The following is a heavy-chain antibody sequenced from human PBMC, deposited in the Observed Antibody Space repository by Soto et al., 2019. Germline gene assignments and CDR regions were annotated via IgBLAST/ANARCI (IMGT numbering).Heavy chain of an antibody. Sequence: SETLSLTCTVSGDSIISSDFYWGWVRQPPGRGLEWIGSIFYLGSSYYNPSLKSRVTMSVDTSKNQFSLRLRSVTAADTALYFCARHSLALRKNNWFDPWGQGIMVTVSS. CDR2: IFYLGSS. V-gene: IGHV4-39*01. CDR3: ARHSLALRKNNWFDP. CDR1: GDSIISSDFY. J-gene: IGHJ5*02. D-gene: IGHD3-3*02.